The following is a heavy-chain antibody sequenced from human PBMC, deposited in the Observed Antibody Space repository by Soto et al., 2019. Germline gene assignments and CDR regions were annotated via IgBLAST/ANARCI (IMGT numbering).Heavy chain of an antibody. CDR2: IFSNDEK. J-gene: IGHJ5*02. CDR1: GFSLSNARMG. CDR3: ARIRRTTVTTYWFDP. V-gene: IGHV2-26*01. Sequence: ESGPTLVNPTETLTLTCTVSGFSLSNARMGVSWIRQPPGKALEWLAHIFSNDEKSYSTSLKSRLTISKDTSKSQVVLTMTNMDPVDTATYYCARIRRTTVTTYWFDPWGQGTLVTVSS. D-gene: IGHD4-4*01.